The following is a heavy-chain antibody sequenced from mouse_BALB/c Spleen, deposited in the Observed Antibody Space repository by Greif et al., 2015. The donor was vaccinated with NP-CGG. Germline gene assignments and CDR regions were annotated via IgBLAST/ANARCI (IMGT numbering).Heavy chain of an antibody. D-gene: IGHD1-1*02. Sequence: EVQLQQSGAELVEPGASVKLSCTASGFNIKDTYMHWVKQGPEQGLEWIGRIDPANGNTKYDPKFQGKATITADTSSNTAYLQLSSPTSEDTAVYYCARGYDYPAMDYWGQGTSVTVSS. CDR2: IDPANGNT. CDR1: GFNIKDTY. V-gene: IGHV14-3*02. J-gene: IGHJ4*01. CDR3: ARGYDYPAMDY.